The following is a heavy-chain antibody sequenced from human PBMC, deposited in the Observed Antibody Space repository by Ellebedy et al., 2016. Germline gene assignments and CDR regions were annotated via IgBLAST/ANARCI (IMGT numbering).Heavy chain of an antibody. CDR3: ARVISPRGYSGYDYYYYYYMDV. D-gene: IGHD5-12*01. CDR2: IYYSGST. V-gene: IGHV4-59*01. CDR1: GGSISSYY. J-gene: IGHJ6*03. Sequence: SETLSLXCTVSGGSISSYYWSWIRQPPGKGLEWIGYIYYSGSTNYNPSLKSRVTISVDTSKNQFSLKLSSVTAADTAVYYCARVISPRGYSGYDYYYYYYMDVWGKGTTVTVSS.